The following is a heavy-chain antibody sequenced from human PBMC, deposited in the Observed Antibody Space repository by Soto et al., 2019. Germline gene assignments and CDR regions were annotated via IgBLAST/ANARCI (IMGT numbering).Heavy chain of an antibody. Sequence: GGSLRLSCAASGFTFSSYAMHWVRQAPGKGLEWVAVISYDGSNKYYADSVKGRFTISRDNSKNTLYLQMNSLRAEDTAVYYCAREWELLGTKIRGGFDYWGQGTLVTVSS. CDR2: ISYDGSNK. D-gene: IGHD1-26*01. J-gene: IGHJ4*02. CDR3: AREWELLGTKIRGGFDY. CDR1: GFTFSSYA. V-gene: IGHV3-30-3*01.